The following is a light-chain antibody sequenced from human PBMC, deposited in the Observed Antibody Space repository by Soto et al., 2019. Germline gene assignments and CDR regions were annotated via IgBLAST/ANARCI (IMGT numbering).Light chain of an antibody. V-gene: IGLV2-14*01. J-gene: IGLJ1*01. Sequence: QSALTQPASVSGSPGQSITISCTGTSSDVGGYNYVSWYQQHPGKAPKLMIYDVSNRPSGVSNRFSGSKSGNTASLTISGLQAEDEADYYCSSYTSSSTRFGTGTKVNVL. CDR3: SSYTSSSTR. CDR2: DVS. CDR1: SSDVGGYNY.